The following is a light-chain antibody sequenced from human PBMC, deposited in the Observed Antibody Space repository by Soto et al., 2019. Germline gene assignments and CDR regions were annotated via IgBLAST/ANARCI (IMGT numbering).Light chain of an antibody. V-gene: IGKV1-39*01. CDR3: QQSYTTPGT. J-gene: IGKJ2*01. Sequence: DIQMTQSPSSLSASVGDRVTVTCRASQFISSYLHWYQQKPGKAPKLLIYDASTLQTGVPSRFSGSRSGTDFTLTISSLQPEDFATYYCQQSYTTPGTFGQGTKLDIK. CDR2: DAS. CDR1: QFISSY.